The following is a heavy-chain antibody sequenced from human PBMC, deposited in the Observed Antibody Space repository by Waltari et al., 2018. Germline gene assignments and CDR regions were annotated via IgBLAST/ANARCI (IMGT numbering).Heavy chain of an antibody. D-gene: IGHD3-22*01. CDR3: ARAGYSRLFDY. CDR1: GGTFDNYG. J-gene: IGHJ4*02. V-gene: IGHV1-69*15. Sequence: QVQLVQSGAEVKKPGSSVKVSCKASGGTFDNYGINWVRQAPGQGLEWMGRIIPMFATTNYAQKFQGRVTITADESTSTAYMELRCLRSEDTAVYYCARAGYSRLFDYWGQGTLVTVSS. CDR2: IIPMFATT.